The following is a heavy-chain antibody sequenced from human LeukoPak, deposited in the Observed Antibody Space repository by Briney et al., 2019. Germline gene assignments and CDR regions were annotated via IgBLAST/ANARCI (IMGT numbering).Heavy chain of an antibody. Sequence: SQTLSLTCDISGDSVSSNTAAWNWIRQPPSRGLEWLGRTYYRSKWYNNYAVSVKSRITINSDSSKNQVSLQLNSVSPEDTAMYYCARENSRGRFDYWGQGTLVTVSS. V-gene: IGHV6-1*01. CDR3: ARENSRGRFDY. J-gene: IGHJ4*02. D-gene: IGHD6-19*01. CDR1: GDSVSSNTAA. CDR2: TYYRSKWYN.